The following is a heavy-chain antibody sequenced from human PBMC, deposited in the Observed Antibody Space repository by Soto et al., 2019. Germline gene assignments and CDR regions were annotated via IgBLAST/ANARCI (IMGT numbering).Heavy chain of an antibody. CDR2: IRRNAYGGTT. CDR3: TRASSLDFDF. J-gene: IGHJ4*02. CDR1: GFTFGDYA. Sequence: GSLRLSCTTSGFTFGDYAMSWVRQAPGKGLEWVGFIRRNAYGGTTDYAASAKGRFTISRDDSKSIAYLQMNSLRTEDTALYYCTRASSLDFDFWGQGTLVTVSS. V-gene: IGHV3-49*04. D-gene: IGHD3-16*01.